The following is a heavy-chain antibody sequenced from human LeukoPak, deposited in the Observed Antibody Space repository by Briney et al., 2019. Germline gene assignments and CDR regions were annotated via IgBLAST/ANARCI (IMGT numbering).Heavy chain of an antibody. V-gene: IGHV3-9*01. D-gene: IGHD2-2*01. CDR3: ARAGYCSRTSCYQRFHYYYMDV. J-gene: IGHJ6*03. CDR2: ISWNSGSI. Sequence: PGGSLRLSCAASGFTFDDYAMHWVRQAPGKGLEWVSGISWNSGSIGYADSVKGRFTISRDNAKNTVYLQMNSLRVEDTAVYYCARAGYCSRTSCYQRFHYYYMDVWGKGTTVTVSS. CDR1: GFTFDDYA.